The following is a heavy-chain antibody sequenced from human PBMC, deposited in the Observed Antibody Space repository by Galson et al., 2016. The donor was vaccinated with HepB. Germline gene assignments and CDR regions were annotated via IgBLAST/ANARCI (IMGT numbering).Heavy chain of an antibody. CDR3: ARAAVVPCARMVFDP. J-gene: IGHJ5*02. D-gene: IGHD2-2*01. V-gene: IGHV4-4*02. CDR1: GGSISDNSW. Sequence: ETLSLTCAVSGGSISDNSWWTWVRPAPGRGLVWIGEIYHTGTTNNNPFLSSRFTLSIDKSRNQFSLNLTPATAADTAVYYCARAAVVPCARMVFDPWGQGTLVTVSA. CDR2: IYHTGTT.